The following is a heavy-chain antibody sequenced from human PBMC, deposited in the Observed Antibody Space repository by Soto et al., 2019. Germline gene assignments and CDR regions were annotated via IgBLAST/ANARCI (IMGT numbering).Heavy chain of an antibody. D-gene: IGHD3-22*01. Sequence: EVQLLESGGGLVQPGGSLRLSCAASGFTFSSYAMSWVRQAPGKGLEWVSAISGTGDSTYYADSVKGRFTISRDNSKNPLYLQINSLRAEDTAVYYCAKDRDSSGYYSRNYWGQGTLVTVSS. J-gene: IGHJ4*02. CDR1: GFTFSSYA. CDR3: AKDRDSSGYYSRNY. V-gene: IGHV3-23*01. CDR2: ISGTGDST.